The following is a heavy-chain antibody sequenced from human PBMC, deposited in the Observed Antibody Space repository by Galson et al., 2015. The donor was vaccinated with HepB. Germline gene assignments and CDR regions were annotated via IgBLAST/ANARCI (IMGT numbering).Heavy chain of an antibody. CDR3: AISDPYYYYYMDV. CDR1: GGTFSTYA. J-gene: IGHJ6*03. CDR2: IIPFLGVP. V-gene: IGHV1-69*10. Sequence: SVKVSCKASGGTFSTYAISWVRQAPGQGLEWMGGIIPFLGVPNSAQNFQGRVTITADKSTSTAYMELSSLRSEDTAMYYCAISDPYYYYYMDVWGKGTTVTVSS.